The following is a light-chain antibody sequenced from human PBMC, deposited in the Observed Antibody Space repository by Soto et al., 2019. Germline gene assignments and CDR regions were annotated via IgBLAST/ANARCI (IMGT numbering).Light chain of an antibody. CDR1: QSLLDSDDGNTY. V-gene: IGKV2-40*01. J-gene: IGKJ2*01. CDR3: MQRIEFPNT. Sequence: DIVMTQTPLSLPVTPGQPASISCRSSQSLLDSDDGNTYFDWYLQKPGQSPQLLIYTVSYRASGVADRFSGSGSGTDFTLKISRVEAEDVGVYYCMQRIEFPNTFGQGTKLEIK. CDR2: TVS.